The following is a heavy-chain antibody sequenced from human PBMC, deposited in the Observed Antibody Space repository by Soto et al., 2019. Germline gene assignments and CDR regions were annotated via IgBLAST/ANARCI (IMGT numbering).Heavy chain of an antibody. V-gene: IGHV4-34*01. D-gene: IGHD3-16*02. Sequence: PSETLSLTCAVYGGSFSGYYWSWIRQPPGKGLEWIGEINHSGSTNYNPSLKSRVTISVDTSKNQLSLKLSSVTAAATAVYYCARGKLSDYVWGSYRYHFDYWGQGTVVTVSS. CDR3: ARGKLSDYVWGSYRYHFDY. CDR2: INHSGST. CDR1: GGSFSGYY. J-gene: IGHJ4*02.